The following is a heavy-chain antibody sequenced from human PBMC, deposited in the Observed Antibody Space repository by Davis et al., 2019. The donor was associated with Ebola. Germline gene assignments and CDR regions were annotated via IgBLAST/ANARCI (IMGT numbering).Heavy chain of an antibody. V-gene: IGHV3-21*05. CDR2: ISSGGDST. CDR3: VREATLTMRLVMGSTIGFDL. CDR1: RIAFGRYA. D-gene: IGHD2-2*01. J-gene: IGHJ3*01. Sequence: PGGYLRLSCAASRIAFGRYAMNWVRLAPGKGLEWVSFISSGGDSTIYADSVKGRFSISRDNAKNSLYLQMDSLTVADTAVYYCVREATLTMRLVMGSTIGFDLWGQGTTVTVSS.